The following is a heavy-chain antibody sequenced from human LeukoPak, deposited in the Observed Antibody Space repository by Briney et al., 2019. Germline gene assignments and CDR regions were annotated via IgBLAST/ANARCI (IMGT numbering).Heavy chain of an antibody. CDR1: GGSISSGGHY. V-gene: IGHV4-61*02. CDR2: IYSTGST. J-gene: IGHJ6*03. Sequence: SETPSLTCTVSGGSISSGGHYWSWIQQPAGKGLEYLGRIYSTGSTNYNPSLRSRVTISVDTSKNHFSLKLSSVTAADTAVYFCARTVQGYSFGADSSYYYFMDVWGRGATVTVSS. D-gene: IGHD5-18*01. CDR3: ARTVQGYSFGADSSYYYFMDV.